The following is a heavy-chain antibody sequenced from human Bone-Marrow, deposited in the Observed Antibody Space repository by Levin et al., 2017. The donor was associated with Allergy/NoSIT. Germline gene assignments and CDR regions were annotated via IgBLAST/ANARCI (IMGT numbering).Heavy chain of an antibody. Sequence: PSETLSLTCAASGFIFNNYWMSWVRQAPGKGLEWVANIKHDGSEKFHVDSVKGRFTISRDNAKNSLYLQMNSLRVEDTAVYYCVRDIAKGGPVGAASDGYWGQGILVTVSS. D-gene: IGHD1-26*01. CDR1: GFIFNNYW. CDR2: IKHDGSEK. J-gene: IGHJ4*02. CDR3: VRDIAKGGPVGAASDGY. V-gene: IGHV3-7*01.